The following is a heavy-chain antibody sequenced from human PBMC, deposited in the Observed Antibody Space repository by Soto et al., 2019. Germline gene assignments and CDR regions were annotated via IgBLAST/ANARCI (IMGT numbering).Heavy chain of an antibody. V-gene: IGHV3-23*01. Sequence: EVQLLESGGGLVQPGGSLRPSCAASGFTFSSYAMTWVRQAPGKGLEWVSAISGSGTNRYYADSVKGRFTISRDNSKNTLYLQMNSLRAEDTAVYYCAKDRVDYGDYRGLDYWGQGTLVTVSS. J-gene: IGHJ4*02. CDR1: GFTFSSYA. CDR3: AKDRVDYGDYRGLDY. D-gene: IGHD4-17*01. CDR2: ISGSGTNR.